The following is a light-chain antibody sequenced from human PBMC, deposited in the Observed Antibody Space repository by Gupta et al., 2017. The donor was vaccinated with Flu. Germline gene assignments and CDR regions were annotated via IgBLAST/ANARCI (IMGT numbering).Light chain of an antibody. J-gene: IGLJ1*01. Sequence: QSALTQPASVSGSPGQSITISCTGPSSDVGSYNNVSWYLQHPGKAPKLMIYEVSNRPSGVSTRFSGSKSGNTASLTNPGAQAGDEADYYCSSYTSNTALYAFGSGTKVTVL. CDR3: SSYTSNTALYA. V-gene: IGLV2-14*01. CDR2: EVS. CDR1: SSDVGSYNN.